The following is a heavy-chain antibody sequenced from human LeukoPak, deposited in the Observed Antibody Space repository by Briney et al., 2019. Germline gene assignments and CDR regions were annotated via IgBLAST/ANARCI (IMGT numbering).Heavy chain of an antibody. D-gene: IGHD6-13*01. V-gene: IGHV3-11*05. J-gene: IGHJ3*02. CDR3: AGVRSSSWYQDAFDI. Sequence: GGSLRLSCAASGFTFSDYYMNWIREAPGKGLDWVSSISSSSGYTNYADSVKGRFTISRDNAKNSLYLQMNSLRAEDTAVYYCAGVRSSSWYQDAFDIWGQGTMVTVSS. CDR1: GFTFSDYY. CDR2: ISSSSGYT.